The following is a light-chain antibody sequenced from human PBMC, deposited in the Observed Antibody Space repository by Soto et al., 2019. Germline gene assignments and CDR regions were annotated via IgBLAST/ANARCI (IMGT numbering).Light chain of an antibody. CDR2: SAS. CDR3: QHGYVAPYT. J-gene: IGKJ2*01. CDR1: QDINIY. V-gene: IGKV1-39*01. Sequence: DIQITQSPCSGSASIGDTVTITCRASQDINIYLNWYQQKPGEVPRLLIYSASTLHSGVPSRFTGSGSETDFTLTIRSLQPEDFATYYCQHGYVAPYTFGQGTKVDIK.